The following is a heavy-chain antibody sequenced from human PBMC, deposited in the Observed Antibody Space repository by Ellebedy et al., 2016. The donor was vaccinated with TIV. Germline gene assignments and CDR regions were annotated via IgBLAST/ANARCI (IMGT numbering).Heavy chain of an antibody. CDR1: GFTFSSYA. D-gene: IGHD1-14*01. J-gene: IGHJ4*02. CDR3: AKGRSGTYIHHAFDY. Sequence: GESLKISCAASGFTFSSYAMSWVRQAPGKGLEWVSGFGVSGDRTYYSDSVKGRFTISRDNSKNTLYLQMNSLRAEDTAIYYCAKGRSGTYIHHAFDYWGQGTLVTVSS. CDR2: FGVSGDRT. V-gene: IGHV3-23*01.